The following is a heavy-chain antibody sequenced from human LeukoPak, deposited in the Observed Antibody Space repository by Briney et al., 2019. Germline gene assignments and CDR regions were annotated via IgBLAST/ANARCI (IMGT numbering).Heavy chain of an antibody. CDR1: GFTFSSYS. CDR2: ISSSSYI. Sequence: RPGGSLRLSCAASGFTFSSYSMNWVRQAPGEGLEWVSSISSSSYIYYADSVKGRFTISRDNAKNSLYLQMNSLRAEDTAVYYCARSEGLWGPSGYAFDIWGQGTMVTVSS. D-gene: IGHD5-18*01. CDR3: ARSEGLWGPSGYAFDI. V-gene: IGHV3-21*01. J-gene: IGHJ3*02.